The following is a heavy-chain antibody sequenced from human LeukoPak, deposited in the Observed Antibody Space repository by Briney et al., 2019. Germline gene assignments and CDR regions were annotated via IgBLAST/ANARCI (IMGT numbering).Heavy chain of an antibody. J-gene: IGHJ4*02. D-gene: IGHD2-15*01. V-gene: IGHV3-23*01. Sequence: PGGSLRLSCAASGFTFSSYAMSWVRQAPGKWLEWVSAISGSGGSTYYADSVKGRFTISRDNSKNTLYLQMNSLRAEDTAAYYCAKPNIVVVVAAFEYWGQGTLVTVSS. CDR2: ISGSGGST. CDR1: GFTFSSYA. CDR3: AKPNIVVVVAAFEY.